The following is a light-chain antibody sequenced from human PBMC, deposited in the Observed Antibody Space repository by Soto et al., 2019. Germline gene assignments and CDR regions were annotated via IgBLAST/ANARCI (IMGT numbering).Light chain of an antibody. V-gene: IGKV2-28*01. CDR2: LGS. Sequence: DIVMTQSPLSLAVTPGEPASISCRSSQSLLHSNGYNYLDWYLQKPGQSPQLLIFLGSYRASGVPDRFSGSGSGTDFTLRISRVEAEDVGVYYCMQAVYTRTFGPGTKVDIK. CDR3: MQAVYTRT. J-gene: IGKJ1*01. CDR1: QSLLHSNGYNY.